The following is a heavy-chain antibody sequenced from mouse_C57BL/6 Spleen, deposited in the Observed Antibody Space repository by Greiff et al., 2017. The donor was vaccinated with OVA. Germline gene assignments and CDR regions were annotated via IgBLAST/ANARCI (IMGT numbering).Heavy chain of an antibody. CDR2: ISSGCSYT. D-gene: IGHD4-1*01. V-gene: IGHV5-6*01. CDR1: GFTFSSYG. Sequence: EVQLVESGGDLVKPGGSLKLSCAASGFTFSSYGMSWVRQTPDKRLEWVATISSGCSYTYYPDNVKGRFTLSRDNAKNTLYLQMSSLKSEDTAMDDCAGQSGTGGAWVAYWGQGTLVTVSA. J-gene: IGHJ3*01. CDR3: AGQSGTGGAWVAY.